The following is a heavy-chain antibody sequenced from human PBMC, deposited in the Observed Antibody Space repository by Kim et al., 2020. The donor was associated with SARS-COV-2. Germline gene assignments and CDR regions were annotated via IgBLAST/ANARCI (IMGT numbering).Heavy chain of an antibody. J-gene: IGHJ6*02. CDR2: INPSGGST. CDR1: GYTFTSYY. Sequence: ASVKVSCKASGYTFTSYYMHWVRQAPGQGLEWMGIINPSGGSTSYAQKFQGRVTMTRDTSTSTVYMELSSLRSEDTAVYYCARDMVFTMIVVVTGLEYYGMDVWGQGTTVTVSS. V-gene: IGHV1-46*01. D-gene: IGHD3-22*01. CDR3: ARDMVFTMIVVVTGLEYYGMDV.